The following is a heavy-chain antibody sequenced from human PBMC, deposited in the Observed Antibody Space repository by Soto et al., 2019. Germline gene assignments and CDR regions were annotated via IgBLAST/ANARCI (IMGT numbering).Heavy chain of an antibody. Sequence: SETLSLTCTVSGGSINSGEYYWTWIRQAPGKGLEWIGYIFHNGDTYYNPSLQSRVAISIDTSRTQFSLKLSSVTAADTAVYYCARETTGGSCYSVWGQGTLVTVSS. CDR3: ARETTGGSCYSV. CDR1: GGSINSGEYY. J-gene: IGHJ4*02. V-gene: IGHV4-30-4*01. CDR2: IFHNGDT. D-gene: IGHD2-15*01.